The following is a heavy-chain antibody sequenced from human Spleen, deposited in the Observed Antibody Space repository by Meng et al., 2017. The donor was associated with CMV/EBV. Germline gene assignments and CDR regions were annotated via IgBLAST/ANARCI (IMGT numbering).Heavy chain of an antibody. CDR2: IRSSSTSI. Sequence: GGSLRLSCTASGFAFSSFSMNWVRQAPGKGLEWVAYIRSSSTSIYYADSVRGRFTISRDNAKNSLYLQMNSLRAEDTALYFCAKDEQPGNFYYYGMDVWGQGTTVTVSS. CDR1: GFAFSSFS. D-gene: IGHD6-13*01. J-gene: IGHJ6*02. V-gene: IGHV3-48*04. CDR3: AKDEQPGNFYYYGMDV.